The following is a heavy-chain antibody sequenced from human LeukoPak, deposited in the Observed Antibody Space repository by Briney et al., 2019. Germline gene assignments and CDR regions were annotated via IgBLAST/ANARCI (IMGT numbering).Heavy chain of an antibody. CDR1: GGSFSGYY. D-gene: IGHD6-19*01. CDR2: INHSGST. V-gene: IGHV4-34*01. J-gene: IGHJ3*02. CDR3: ARQHYIGYSSGWYLRRNDAFDI. Sequence: SETLSLTCAVYGGSFSGYYWSWIRQPPGKGLEWIGEINHSGSTNYNPSLKSRVTTSVDTSKNQFSLKLSSVTAADTAVYYCARQHYIGYSSGWYLRRNDAFDIWGQGTMVTVSS.